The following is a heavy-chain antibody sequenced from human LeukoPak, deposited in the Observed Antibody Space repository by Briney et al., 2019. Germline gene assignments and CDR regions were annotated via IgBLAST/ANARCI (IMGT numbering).Heavy chain of an antibody. CDR3: AKSDLGHRSRQVGHFDY. CDR2: ISYDGSNK. V-gene: IGHV3-30*18. D-gene: IGHD2-15*01. Sequence: GSLRLSCAASGFTFSTYGMHWVRQAPGKGLEWVAVISYDGSNKYYTDSVKGRFTISRDNSKNTLYLQMNSLRTEDTAVYYCAKSDLGHRSRQVGHFDYWGQGTLVTVSS. CDR1: GFTFSTYG. J-gene: IGHJ4*02.